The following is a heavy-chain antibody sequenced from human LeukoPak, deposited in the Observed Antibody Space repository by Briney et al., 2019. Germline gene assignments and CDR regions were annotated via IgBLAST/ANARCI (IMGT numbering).Heavy chain of an antibody. V-gene: IGHV3-21*01. Sequence: GRSPRLSCAASGFTFSSYSMNWVRHAPGKGLEWVSSISSSSSYIYYADSVKGRFTISRDNAKNSLYLQMNSLRAEDTAVYYCARDPSSYYDFWSGYYYFDYWGQGTLVTVSS. D-gene: IGHD3-3*01. CDR1: GFTFSSYS. J-gene: IGHJ4*02. CDR3: ARDPSSYYDFWSGYYYFDY. CDR2: ISSSSSYI.